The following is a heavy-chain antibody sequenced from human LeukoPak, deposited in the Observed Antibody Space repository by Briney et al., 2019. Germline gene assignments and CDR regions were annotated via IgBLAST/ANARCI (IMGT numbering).Heavy chain of an antibody. Sequence: GGSLRLSCAASVFTFRSYAMIWVRQAPGQGLEWVSVIGTGGETHYGDAVRGRFTISRNNVKNTLYLQMNSLRAEDTAVYYCAKRVTVTTKYFDSWGQGTLVTVSS. D-gene: IGHD4-17*01. CDR2: IGTGGET. CDR3: AKRVTVTTKYFDS. J-gene: IGHJ4*02. CDR1: VFTFRSYA. V-gene: IGHV3-23*01.